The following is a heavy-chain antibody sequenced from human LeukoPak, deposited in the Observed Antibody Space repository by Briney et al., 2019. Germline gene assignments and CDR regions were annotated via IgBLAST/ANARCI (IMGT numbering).Heavy chain of an antibody. CDR3: ARGGDSYGHLFDY. D-gene: IGHD5-18*01. CDR1: GGSISSGDYS. V-gene: IGHV4-30-4*08. J-gene: IGHJ4*02. CDR2: IYYSGST. Sequence: TSQTLSLTCTVSGGSISSGDYSWSWIRQPPGKGLEWIGYIYYSGSTYYNPSLKSRVTISVDTSKNQFSLKLSSVTAADTAVYYCARGGDSYGHLFDYWGQGTLVTVSS.